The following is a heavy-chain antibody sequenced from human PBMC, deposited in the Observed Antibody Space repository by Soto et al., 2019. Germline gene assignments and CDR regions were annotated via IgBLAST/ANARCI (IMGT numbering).Heavy chain of an antibody. D-gene: IGHD3-9*01. CDR1: GYTFTHFY. V-gene: IGHV1-18*01. CDR2: ISPHNFNT. J-gene: IGHJ4*02. CDR3: ARDEGGYDILTGYYKAHHFDY. Sequence: ASLKVSCKASGYTFTHFYITWARLAPGQGLEWLGAISPHNFNTNYAQKFRGRVTLTTEKSTNTAYMDLRSLTSDDTAVYYCARDEGGYDILTGYYKAHHFDYWGQGVPVTSPQ.